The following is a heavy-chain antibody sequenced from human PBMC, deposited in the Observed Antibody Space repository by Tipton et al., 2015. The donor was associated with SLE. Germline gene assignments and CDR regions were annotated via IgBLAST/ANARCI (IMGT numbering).Heavy chain of an antibody. D-gene: IGHD3-10*01. CDR3: ARDGRGVYYYVMDV. J-gene: IGHJ6*02. V-gene: IGHV3-48*01. CDR2: ISSSSSTI. Sequence: SLRLSCAASGFTFSSYSMNWVRQAPGKGLEWVSYISSSSSTIYYADSVKGRFTISRDNAKNSLYLQMNSLRAEDTAVYYCARDGRGVYYYVMDVWGQGTTVTVSS. CDR1: GFTFSSYS.